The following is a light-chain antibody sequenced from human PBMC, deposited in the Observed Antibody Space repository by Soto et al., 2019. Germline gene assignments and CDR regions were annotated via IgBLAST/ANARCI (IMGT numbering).Light chain of an antibody. CDR1: QSISSW. J-gene: IGKJ5*01. Sequence: DIQMTQSPSTLSASVGDRVTITCRASQSISSWLAWYQQKPGKAPKLLIYKASTLESGVPSRFIGSGSGTEFTLTISSLQPDDFATYYCQHYNSYPITFGQGTRLEIK. CDR2: KAS. V-gene: IGKV1-5*03. CDR3: QHYNSYPIT.